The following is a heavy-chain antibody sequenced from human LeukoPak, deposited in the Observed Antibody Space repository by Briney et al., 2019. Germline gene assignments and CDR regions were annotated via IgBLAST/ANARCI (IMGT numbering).Heavy chain of an antibody. Sequence: SETLSLTCTVSGGSISSSSYYWGWIRQPPGKGLEWIGSIYYSGSTYYNPSLKSRVTISVDTSKNQFSLKLSSVTAADTAVYYCARTKRRAVAGLPLLAPIDYWGQGTLVTVSP. CDR1: GGSISSSSYY. V-gene: IGHV4-39*01. J-gene: IGHJ4*02. D-gene: IGHD6-19*01. CDR2: IYYSGST. CDR3: ARTKRRAVAGLPLLAPIDY.